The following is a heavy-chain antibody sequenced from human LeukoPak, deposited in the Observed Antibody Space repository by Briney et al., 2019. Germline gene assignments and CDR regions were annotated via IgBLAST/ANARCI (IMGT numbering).Heavy chain of an antibody. D-gene: IGHD3-10*01. CDR1: GGSISSGDYY. J-gene: IGHJ3*02. Sequence: SETLSLTCTVSGGSISSGDYYWSWIRQPPGKGLEWIGYIYYSGSTYYNPSLKSRVTISVDTSKNQFSLKLSSVTAADTAVYYCARDRLWFGSYDAFDIWGQGTMVTVS. V-gene: IGHV4-30-4*01. CDR3: ARDRLWFGSYDAFDI. CDR2: IYYSGST.